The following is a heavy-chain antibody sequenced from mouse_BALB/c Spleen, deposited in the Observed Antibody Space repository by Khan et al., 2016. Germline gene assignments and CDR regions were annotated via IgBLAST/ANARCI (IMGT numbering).Heavy chain of an antibody. J-gene: IGHJ2*01. CDR1: GYTFTNYG. D-gene: IGHD2-3*01. CDR3: ARMDGYYDY. V-gene: IGHV9-1*02. Sequence: QIQLVQSGPELKKPGETVKISCKASGYTFTNYGMNWVKQAPGKGLKWMGWINTYTGEPTYADDFKGRIAFSLDTSASTAYLQINNLKNEDMATYFCARMDGYYDYWGQGTTLTVSS. CDR2: INTYTGEP.